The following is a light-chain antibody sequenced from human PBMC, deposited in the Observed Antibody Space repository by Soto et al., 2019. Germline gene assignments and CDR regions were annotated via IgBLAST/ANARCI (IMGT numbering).Light chain of an antibody. J-gene: IGKJ5*01. CDR2: DAS. V-gene: IGKV3-20*01. CDR3: QQYGSSHT. Sequence: EIVLTQSPGTLSLSPGERGTLSCRASQSVSNSYLAWYQQKPGQAPRLLIYDASSRATGIPDRFSGSGSGTDFTLTISRLEPEDFAVYYCQQYGSSHTFGQGTRLEIK. CDR1: QSVSNSY.